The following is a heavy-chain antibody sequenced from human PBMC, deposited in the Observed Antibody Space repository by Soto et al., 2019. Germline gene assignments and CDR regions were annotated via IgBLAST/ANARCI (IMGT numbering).Heavy chain of an antibody. CDR2: IIPIFGTA. CDR3: AGEGGGGNDY. D-gene: IGHD3-16*01. V-gene: IGHV1-69*01. CDR1: GGTFSSYA. Sequence: QVQLVQSGAEVKKPGSSVKVSCKASGGTFSSYAISWVRQAPGQGLEWMGGIIPIFGTANYAQKFQGRVKITADESTSTAYMGRSSLRFEDTAVYYLAGEGGGGNDYWGQGTLVTVSS. J-gene: IGHJ4*02.